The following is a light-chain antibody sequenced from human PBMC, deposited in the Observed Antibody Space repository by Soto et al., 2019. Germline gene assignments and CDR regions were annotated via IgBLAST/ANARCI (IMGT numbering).Light chain of an antibody. J-gene: IGLJ2*01. CDR3: QAWDSSTAVV. V-gene: IGLV3-1*01. CDR1: KWGDKY. Sequence: SYELTQPPSVSVSPGQTASITFSGDKWGDKYACWYQQKPGQSPVLVIYQDSKRPSGIPERFSGSNSGNTATLTISGTQAMDEADYYCQAWDSSTAVVFGGGTKLTVL. CDR2: QDS.